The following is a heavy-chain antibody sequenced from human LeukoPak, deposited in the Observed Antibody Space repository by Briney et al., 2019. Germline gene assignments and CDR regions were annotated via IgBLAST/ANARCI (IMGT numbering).Heavy chain of an antibody. V-gene: IGHV3-48*04. D-gene: IGHD5-12*01. CDR1: GFTFSSC. CDR3: AREYSGYDR. J-gene: IGHJ4*02. Sequence: GGSLRLSCAVSGFTFSSCMNWVRQAPGKGLEWVSYISSGSSTISYADSVKGRFTISRDNARNSLYLQMNSLRAEDTAVYYCAREYSGYDRWGQGTLVTVSS. CDR2: ISSGSSTI.